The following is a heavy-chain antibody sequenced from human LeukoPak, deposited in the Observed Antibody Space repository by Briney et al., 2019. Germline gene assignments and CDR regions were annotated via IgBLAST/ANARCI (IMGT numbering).Heavy chain of an antibody. CDR1: GFTFSNYW. D-gene: IGHD2-2*01. CDR3: ARGSYQVLYFDY. CDR2: INSDGSST. V-gene: IGHV3-74*01. Sequence: GGSLRLSCAASGFTFSNYWMHWVRQAPGKGLVWVSRINSDGSSTSYADSVKGRFTISRDNAKNTLYLQMNSLRAEDTVVYYCARGSYQVLYFDYWGQGTLVTVSS. J-gene: IGHJ4*02.